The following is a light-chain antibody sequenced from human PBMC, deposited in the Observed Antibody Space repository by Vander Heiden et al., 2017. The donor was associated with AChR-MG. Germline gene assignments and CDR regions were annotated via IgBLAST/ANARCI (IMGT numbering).Light chain of an antibody. CDR2: RNN. CDR1: SSNIGSNC. CDR3: AAWDDSLSGRYVV. Sequence: QSVLTQPPSASGTPGQRVTIPCSGSSSNIGSNCVYWYQQLPGTAPKLLIYRNNQRPSGVPDRFSGSKSGTSASLAISGLRSEDEADYYCAAWDDSLSGRYVVFGGGTKLTVL. J-gene: IGLJ2*01. V-gene: IGLV1-47*01.